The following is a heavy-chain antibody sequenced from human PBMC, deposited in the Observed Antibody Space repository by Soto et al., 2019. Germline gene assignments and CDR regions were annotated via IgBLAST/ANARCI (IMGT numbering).Heavy chain of an antibody. D-gene: IGHD3-9*01. V-gene: IGHV3-30-3*01. CDR3: AREKDYDILTGYSPYFDY. CDR1: GFTFSSYA. J-gene: IGHJ4*02. CDR2: ISYDGSNK. Sequence: GGSLRLSCAASGFTFSSYAMHWVRQAPGKGLEWVAVISYDGSNKYYADSVKGRFTISRDNSKNTLYLQMNSLRAEDTAVYYCAREKDYDILTGYSPYFDYWGQGTLVTVSS.